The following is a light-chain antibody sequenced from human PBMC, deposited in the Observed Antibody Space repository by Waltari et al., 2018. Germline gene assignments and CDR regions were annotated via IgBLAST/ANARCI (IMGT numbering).Light chain of an antibody. CDR3: QQYGSSVMYT. Sequence: RASQRLTKNYLGWYQQKPGQPPRLLIYGASSRAAGIPDRFSGSGSGTDFTLTISRLDPEDFAIYYCQQYGSSVMYTFGQGTKLEIK. V-gene: IGKV3-20*01. CDR1: QRLTKNY. J-gene: IGKJ2*01. CDR2: GAS.